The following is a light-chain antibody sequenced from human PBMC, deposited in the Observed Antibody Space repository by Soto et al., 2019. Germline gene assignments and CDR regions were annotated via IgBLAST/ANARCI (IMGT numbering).Light chain of an antibody. V-gene: IGKV4-1*01. J-gene: IGKJ1*01. CDR2: WAS. Sequence: DIVITPAPDSLAVTLGESATINCKSNQRVLYSPNNKNYLAWFQQKSGQPPKLLIYWASIRESGVPDRFSGSGSGTDFTLTISSLQTEDVAVYYCQQYYSTPWTFGQGTKVDI. CDR3: QQYYSTPWT. CDR1: QRVLYSPNNKNY.